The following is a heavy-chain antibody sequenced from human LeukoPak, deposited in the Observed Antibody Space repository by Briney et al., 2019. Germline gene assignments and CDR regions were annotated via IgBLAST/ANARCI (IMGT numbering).Heavy chain of an antibody. D-gene: IGHD5-24*01. V-gene: IGHV3-23*01. CDR2: ISGSGGST. J-gene: IGHJ6*03. Sequence: GGSLRLSCAASGFTFSSYSMNWVRQAPGKGLEWVSVISGSGGSTHYADSVRGRFTISRDNSRNTLYLQMNSPRAEDTAVYYCAKDEDGFNYGASYSYYYMDVWGKGTTVTVSS. CDR1: GFTFSSYS. CDR3: AKDEDGFNYGASYSYYYMDV.